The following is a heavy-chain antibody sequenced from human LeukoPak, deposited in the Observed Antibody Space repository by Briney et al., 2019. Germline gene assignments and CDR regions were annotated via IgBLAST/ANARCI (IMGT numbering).Heavy chain of an antibody. V-gene: IGHV3-9*01. CDR1: GFTFDDYA. J-gene: IGHJ4*02. Sequence: GGSLRLSCAASGFTFDDYAMHWVRQAPGKGLEWVSGISWNSGSIGYADSVKGRFTISRDNAKNSLYLQMNSLRAEDTAVYYCARYSSGWYRNFDYWGQGTLVTVSS. CDR3: ARYSSGWYRNFDY. CDR2: ISWNSGSI. D-gene: IGHD6-19*01.